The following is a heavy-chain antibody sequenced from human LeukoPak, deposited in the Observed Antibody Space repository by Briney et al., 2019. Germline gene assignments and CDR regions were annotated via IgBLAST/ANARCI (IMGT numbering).Heavy chain of an antibody. CDR2: IKHDGSEQ. CDR1: GFTFSRYW. J-gene: IGHJ6*03. D-gene: IGHD3-10*01. V-gene: IGHV3-7*01. CDR3: ATLMSARSGYKDV. Sequence: PGGSLRLSCAGSGFTFSRYWMSWVRQAPGKGLEWVASIKHDGSEQYYVDSVKGRFTISRDNARNSLYLQMNSLRDEDAAVYYCATLMSARSGYKDVWGKGTTVTVSS.